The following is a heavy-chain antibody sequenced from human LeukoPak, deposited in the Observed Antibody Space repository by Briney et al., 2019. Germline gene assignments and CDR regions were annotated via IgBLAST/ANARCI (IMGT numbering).Heavy chain of an antibody. CDR3: ARDGHRRYYYGSSGREDVFDI. D-gene: IGHD3-22*01. V-gene: IGHV1-18*01. Sequence: ASVKVSCKTSGYTFTNYGISWVRQAPGQGLEWMGWISAYNGNTKYAQKLQGRVTMTTDTSTSTAYMELRSLRSDDTAVYYCARDGHRRYYYGSSGREDVFDIWGQGTMVTVSS. CDR2: ISAYNGNT. J-gene: IGHJ3*02. CDR1: GYTFTNYG.